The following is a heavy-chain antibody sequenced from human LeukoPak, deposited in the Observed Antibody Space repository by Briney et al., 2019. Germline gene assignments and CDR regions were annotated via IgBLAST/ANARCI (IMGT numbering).Heavy chain of an antibody. V-gene: IGHV3-33*01. Sequence: GGSLRLSCAASGFTFSSNGMHWVRQAPGKGLEWVAVIWYDGSKEYYADSVKGRFTISRDNSKNTLYLQMNSLRAEDTAVYYCTRNPGMDVWGQGTTVTVSS. J-gene: IGHJ6*02. CDR3: TRNPGMDV. CDR1: GFTFSSNG. CDR2: IWYDGSKE.